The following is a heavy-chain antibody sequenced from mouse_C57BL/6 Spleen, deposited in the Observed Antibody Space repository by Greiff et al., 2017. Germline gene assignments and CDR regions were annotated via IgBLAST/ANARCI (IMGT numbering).Heavy chain of an antibody. J-gene: IGHJ4*01. CDR2: ILPGSGST. V-gene: IGHV1-9*01. Sequence: VKLQASGAELMKPGASVKLSCKATGYTFTGYWIEWVKQRPGPGLEWIGEILPGSGSTNYNEKFKGKATFTADTSSNTAYMQLSSLTTEDSAIYYCARGPLYYYGSSYSAMDYWGQGTSVTVSS. CDR3: ARGPLYYYGSSYSAMDY. D-gene: IGHD1-1*01. CDR1: GYTFTGYW.